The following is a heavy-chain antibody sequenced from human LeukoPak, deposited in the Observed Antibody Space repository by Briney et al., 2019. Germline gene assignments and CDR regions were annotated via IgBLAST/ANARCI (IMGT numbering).Heavy chain of an antibody. CDR2: INHSGST. V-gene: IGHV4-34*01. CDR3: ARFGSGWHYFDY. D-gene: IGHD6-19*01. CDR1: GGSISSYY. Sequence: SETLSLTCTVSGGSISSYYWSWIRQPPGKGLEWIGEINHSGSTNYNPSPKSRVTISVDTSKNQFSLKLSSVTAADTAVYYCARFGSGWHYFDYWGQGTLVTVSS. J-gene: IGHJ4*02.